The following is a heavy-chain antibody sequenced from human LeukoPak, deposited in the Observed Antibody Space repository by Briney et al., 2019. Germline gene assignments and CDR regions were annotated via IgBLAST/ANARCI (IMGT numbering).Heavy chain of an antibody. CDR2: IISSSSYI. J-gene: IGHJ4*02. V-gene: IGHV3-21*01. Sequence: PGGSLTLSCAASGFTFSSYSMNWVRHAQGKGLEWVSSIISSSSYIYYADSGKGRFTISTHKAKNSLYRQMNSLSAEDTAVYYCASARLPDTYDILTGYLPAQPFDYWGQGTMVTVSS. CDR1: GFTFSSYS. D-gene: IGHD3-9*01. CDR3: ASARLPDTYDILTGYLPAQPFDY.